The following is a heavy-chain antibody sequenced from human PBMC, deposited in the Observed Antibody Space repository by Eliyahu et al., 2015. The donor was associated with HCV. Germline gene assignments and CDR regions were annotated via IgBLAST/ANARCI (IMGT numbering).Heavy chain of an antibody. CDR2: ISYDGSIK. D-gene: IGHD3-22*01. V-gene: IGHV3-30*18. Sequence: QVQLVESGGGVVQTGRSLXXXXXASGFXFSSYGMHWXRQAPGKGLEWVAVISYDGSIKYFADSVKGRFTISRDNSRNTLYLQMNSLRAEDTAVYYCAKYESSGYSYYFDNWGQGTLVTVSS. CDR3: AKYESSGYSYYFDN. J-gene: IGHJ4*02. CDR1: GFXFSSYG.